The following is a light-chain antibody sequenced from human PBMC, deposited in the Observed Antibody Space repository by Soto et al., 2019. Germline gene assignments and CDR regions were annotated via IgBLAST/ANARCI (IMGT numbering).Light chain of an antibody. J-gene: IGKJ3*01. CDR3: QQFKSYPLT. CDR1: QDISNS. V-gene: IGKV1-13*02. Sequence: AIPLTQSPSSLSASVGDRVTITCRASQDISNSLAWYQQKPGNAPNLLIYGASTLGIGVPSRFSGSGSGTDFTLTISSLQPEDYGTYYCQQFKSYPLTFRPGTKVNVK. CDR2: GAS.